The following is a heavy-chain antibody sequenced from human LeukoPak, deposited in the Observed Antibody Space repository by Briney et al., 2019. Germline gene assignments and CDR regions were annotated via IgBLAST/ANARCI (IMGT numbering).Heavy chain of an antibody. D-gene: IGHD3-22*01. V-gene: IGHV3-53*01. J-gene: IGHJ4*02. CDR1: GFTLSSNY. CDR3: AKTYYYDSSGYSPHFDY. CDR2: IYSGGST. Sequence: GGSLRLSCAASGFTLSSNYMSWVRQAPGKGLEWVSVIYSGGSTYYAGSVKGRFTISRDNSKNTLYLQMNSLRAEDTAVYYCAKTYYYDSSGYSPHFDYWGQGTLVTVSS.